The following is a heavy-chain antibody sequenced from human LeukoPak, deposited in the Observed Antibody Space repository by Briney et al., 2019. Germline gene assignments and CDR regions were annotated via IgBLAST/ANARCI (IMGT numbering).Heavy chain of an antibody. CDR2: IYSGGST. J-gene: IGHJ5*02. Sequence: GGSLRLSCAASGFTVSSNYMSWVRQAPGKGLEWVSVIYSGGSTYYADSVKGRFTISRDNSKNTLYLQMNSLRPDDTAVYYCARDRTAASWFDPWGQGTLVTVSS. D-gene: IGHD1-14*01. CDR1: GFTVSSNY. CDR3: ARDRTAASWFDP. V-gene: IGHV3-66*02.